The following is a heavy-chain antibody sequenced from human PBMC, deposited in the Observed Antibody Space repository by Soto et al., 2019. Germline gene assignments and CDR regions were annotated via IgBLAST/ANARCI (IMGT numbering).Heavy chain of an antibody. D-gene: IGHD2-21*01. CDR3: AREGVMGGNDY. CDR2: TSRDGSDT. CDR1: GFTFSSYW. J-gene: IGHJ4*02. V-gene: IGHV3-74*01. Sequence: EVQLVESGGGLVQPGGSLRLSCAASGFTFSSYWMHWVRQAPGKGLVLVSRTSRDGSDTSYADSVKGRFTVSRDNAKNTVYLKMNSLRAEDTAVYDCAREGVMGGNDYWGQGTLVTVSS.